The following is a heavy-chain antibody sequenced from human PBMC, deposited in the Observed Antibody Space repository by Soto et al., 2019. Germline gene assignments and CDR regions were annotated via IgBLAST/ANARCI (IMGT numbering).Heavy chain of an antibody. J-gene: IGHJ4*02. CDR2: IYYSGST. Sequence: SETLSLTCTVSGGSISSYYWSWIRQPPGKGLEWIGYIYYSGSTNYNPSLKSRVTISVDTSKNQFSLKLSSVTAADAAVYYCARGGSPATVTELLDYWGQGTLVTVSS. CDR1: GGSISSYY. D-gene: IGHD4-17*01. V-gene: IGHV4-59*01. CDR3: ARGGSPATVTELLDY.